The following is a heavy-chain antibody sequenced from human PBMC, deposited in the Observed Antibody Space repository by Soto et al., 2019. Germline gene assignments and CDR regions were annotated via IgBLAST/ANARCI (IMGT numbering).Heavy chain of an antibody. D-gene: IGHD5-12*01. CDR1: GGTFSIYA. CDR2: IIPIFGTA. J-gene: IGHJ4*02. CDR3: ARVGGPRRGYSGYEFDY. V-gene: IGHV1-69*01. Sequence: QVQLVQSGAEVKKPGSSVKVSCKASGGTFSIYAISWVRQAPGQGLEWMGGIIPIFGTANYAQKFQGRVTITADESTSTAYMELSSLRSEDTAVYYCARVGGPRRGYSGYEFDYWGQGTLVTVSS.